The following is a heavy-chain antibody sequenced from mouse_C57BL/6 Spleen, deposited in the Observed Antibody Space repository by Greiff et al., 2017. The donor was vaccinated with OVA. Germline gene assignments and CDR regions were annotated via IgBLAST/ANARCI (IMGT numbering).Heavy chain of an antibody. J-gene: IGHJ2*01. D-gene: IGHD4-1*02. CDR1: GFTFSDYG. Sequence: DVKLVESGGGLVKPGGSLKLSCAASGFTFSDYGMHWVRQAPEKGLEWVAYISSGSSTIYYADTVKGRFTISRDNAKNTLFLQMTSLRSEDTAMYYCARGTTGSLFDYWGQGTTRTVSA. CDR2: ISSGSSTI. V-gene: IGHV5-17*01. CDR3: ARGTTGSLFDY.